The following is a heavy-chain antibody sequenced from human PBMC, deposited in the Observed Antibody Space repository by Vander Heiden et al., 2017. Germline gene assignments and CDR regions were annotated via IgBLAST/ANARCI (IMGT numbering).Heavy chain of an antibody. D-gene: IGHD6-13*01. CDR3: AGRGIAAAGKAFDP. CDR1: GCSISGSSYY. V-gene: IGHV4-39*01. CDR2: IYYSGST. J-gene: IGHJ5*02. Sequence: QPKLQEPDPGRVKPSETLSLTCTVSGCSISGSSYYWGWIRQPPGKGLGWIGSIYYSGSTYYNPSLKSRVTISVDTSKNQFSLKLSSVTAADTAVYYCAGRGIAAAGKAFDPWGQGTLVTVSS.